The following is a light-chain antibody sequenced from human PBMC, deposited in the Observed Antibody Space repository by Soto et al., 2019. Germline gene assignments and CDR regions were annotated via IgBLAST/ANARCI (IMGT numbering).Light chain of an antibody. J-gene: IGKJ1*01. CDR2: TAS. CDR1: QDINHY. CDR3: QQYKSYPWT. V-gene: IGKV1-16*01. Sequence: DIQMTQSPSSLSASVGDRVTITCRASQDINHYLAWFQQKPGKAPKSLLYTASSLKSGVPSGFSGSGYGTEFTLTISSLQPEDVATYYCQQYKSYPWTFGQGTKVEI.